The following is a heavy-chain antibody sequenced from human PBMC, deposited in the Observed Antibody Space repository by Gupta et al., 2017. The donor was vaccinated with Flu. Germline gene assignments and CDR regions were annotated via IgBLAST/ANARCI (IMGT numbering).Heavy chain of an antibody. CDR3: AGAFTSSSLFDH. Sequence: QLQLQQSGPSLVKPSETLSLTCTGSGGSITSNNFFWGWIRQPPGKGLEWIGTLYYGGSTFYNPSLKSRLTISVDPSKNQFSLNLRSVTAADTAVYFCAGAFTSSSLFDHWGQGTLATVSS. CDR2: LYYGGST. D-gene: IGHD6-6*01. V-gene: IGHV4-39*01. J-gene: IGHJ4*02. CDR1: GGSITSNNFF.